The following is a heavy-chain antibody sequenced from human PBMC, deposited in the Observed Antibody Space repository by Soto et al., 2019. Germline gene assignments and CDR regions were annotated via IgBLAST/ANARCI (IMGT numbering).Heavy chain of an antibody. V-gene: IGHV1-46*01. CDR3: ARESCTNGVCYAVVDYFDY. CDR2: INPSGGST. J-gene: IGHJ4*02. D-gene: IGHD2-8*01. CDR1: GYTFTSYY. Sequence: ASVEVSCKASGYTFTSYYMHWVRQAPRQGLEWMGIINPSGGSTSYAQKFQGRVTMTRDTSTSTVYMELSSLRSEDTAVYYCARESCTNGVCYAVVDYFDYWGQGTLVTVSS.